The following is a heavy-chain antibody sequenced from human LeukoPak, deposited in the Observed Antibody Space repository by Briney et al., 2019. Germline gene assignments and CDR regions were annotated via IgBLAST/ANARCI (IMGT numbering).Heavy chain of an antibody. Sequence: GGSQRLSCAASGFTVSTNYMSWVRQAPGKGLEWVSVIYSGGSTYYADSVKGRFTISRDNSKNTLYLQLNSLRAEDTAVYYCARERINSYGSPFGYWGQGTLVTVSS. CDR3: ARERINSYGSPFGY. J-gene: IGHJ4*02. CDR2: IYSGGST. D-gene: IGHD5-18*01. V-gene: IGHV3-53*01. CDR1: GFTVSTNY.